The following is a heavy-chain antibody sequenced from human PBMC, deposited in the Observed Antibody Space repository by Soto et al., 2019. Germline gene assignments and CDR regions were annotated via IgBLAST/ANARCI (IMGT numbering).Heavy chain of an antibody. CDR1: GFTFSHYA. J-gene: IGHJ4*01. D-gene: IGHD3-10*01. Sequence: QVQLVESGGGVVQPGRSLRLSCAASGFTFSHYAMHWVRQAPGKGLEWVALMSYDGSNEYYADSVKGRFTISRDNSKNTMYLQMNGLRAEDTVVYYCAKDGGHNFDSWGHGTLVTVSS. CDR2: MSYDGSNE. V-gene: IGHV3-30*18. CDR3: AKDGGHNFDS.